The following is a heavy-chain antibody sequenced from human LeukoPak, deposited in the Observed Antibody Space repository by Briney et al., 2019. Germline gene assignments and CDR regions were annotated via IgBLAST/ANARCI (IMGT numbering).Heavy chain of an antibody. J-gene: IGHJ4*02. CDR2: IKQDGSEK. Sequence: GGSLRLSCAASGFTFSSYWMSWVRQAPGRGLEWVANIKQDGSEKYYVDSVKGRFTISRDNAKNSLYLQMNSLRAEDTAVYYCARDPSSGYYKPVDYWGQGTLVTVSS. D-gene: IGHD3-22*01. CDR3: ARDPSSGYYKPVDY. V-gene: IGHV3-7*01. CDR1: GFTFSSYW.